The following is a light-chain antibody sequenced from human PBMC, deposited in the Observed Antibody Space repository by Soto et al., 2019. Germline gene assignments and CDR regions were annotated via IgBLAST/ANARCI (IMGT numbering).Light chain of an antibody. J-gene: IGLJ7*01. CDR2: EVS. CDR3: CSYGGSRAV. V-gene: IGLV2-23*02. Sequence: QSALTQPASVSGSPGQSITISCTGTSSDVGSHNLVSWYQQHPGQAPKLMIYEVSKRPLGVSARFSASKSGNTASLTISGLQAVYEADYYCCSYGGSRAVFGGGTQLTVL. CDR1: SSDVGSHNL.